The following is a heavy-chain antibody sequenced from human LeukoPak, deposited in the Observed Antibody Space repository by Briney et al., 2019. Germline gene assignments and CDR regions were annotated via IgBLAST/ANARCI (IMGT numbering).Heavy chain of an antibody. V-gene: IGHV3-11*01. CDR3: ARDGVRITIFGVASRGMDV. J-gene: IGHJ6*02. CDR2: ISSSGSTI. D-gene: IGHD3-3*01. CDR1: GFTFSDYY. Sequence: PGGSLRLSCAASGFTFSDYYMSWIRQAPGKGLEWVSYISSSGSTIYYADSVKGRFTISRDNAKNSLYLQMNSLRAEDTAVYYCARDGVRITIFGVASRGMDVWGHGTTVTVSS.